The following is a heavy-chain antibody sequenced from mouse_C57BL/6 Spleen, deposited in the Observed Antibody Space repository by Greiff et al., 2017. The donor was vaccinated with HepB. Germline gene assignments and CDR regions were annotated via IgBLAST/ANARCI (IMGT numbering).Heavy chain of an antibody. CDR1: GYTFTDYY. CDR3: ARGDPDY. V-gene: IGHV1-76*01. J-gene: IGHJ2*01. Sequence: VQLQQSGAELVRPGASVKLSCKASGYTFTDYYINWVKQRPGQGLEWIARIYPGSGNTYYNEKFKGKATLTAEKSSSTAYMQLSSLTSEDSAVYVCARGDPDYWGQGTTLTVSS. CDR2: IYPGSGNT.